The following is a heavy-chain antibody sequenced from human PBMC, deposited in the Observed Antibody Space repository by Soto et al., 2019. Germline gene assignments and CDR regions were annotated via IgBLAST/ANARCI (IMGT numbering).Heavy chain of an antibody. V-gene: IGHV4-59*08. CDR3: ARQGGGYDPFDY. Sequence: PSETLSLTCTVSGGSISSYYWSWIRQPPGKGLEWIGYIYYSGSTNYNPSLKSRVTISVDTSKNQFSLKLSSVTAAGTAVYYCARQGGGYDPFDYWGQGTLVTVSS. CDR1: GGSISSYY. D-gene: IGHD5-12*01. CDR2: IYYSGST. J-gene: IGHJ4*02.